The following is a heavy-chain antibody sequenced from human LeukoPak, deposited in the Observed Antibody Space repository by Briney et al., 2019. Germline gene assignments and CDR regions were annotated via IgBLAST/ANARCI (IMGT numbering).Heavy chain of an antibody. CDR2: INHSGST. Sequence: PSETLSLACAVYGGSFSGYYWSWIRQPPGKGLEWIGEINHSGSTNYNPSLKSRVTISVDKSKNQFSLKLSSVTAADMAVYYCARGYYYGMDVWGQGTTVTVSS. V-gene: IGHV4-34*01. CDR1: GGSFSGYY. CDR3: ARGYYYGMDV. J-gene: IGHJ6*02.